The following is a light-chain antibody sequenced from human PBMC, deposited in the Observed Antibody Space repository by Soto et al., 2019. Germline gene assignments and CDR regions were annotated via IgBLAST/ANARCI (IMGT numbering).Light chain of an antibody. CDR2: YDS. V-gene: IGLV3-21*04. CDR1: NIGSKG. J-gene: IGLJ2*01. Sequence: SYELTQPPSVSVAPGKTASITCGGNNIGSKGVHWYQQKPGQAPVLVIYYDSDRPSGIPERFSGSNSGNTATLTISGVEAGHEADYYCQGWDNSDHVVLGGGTKLTVL. CDR3: QGWDNSDHVV.